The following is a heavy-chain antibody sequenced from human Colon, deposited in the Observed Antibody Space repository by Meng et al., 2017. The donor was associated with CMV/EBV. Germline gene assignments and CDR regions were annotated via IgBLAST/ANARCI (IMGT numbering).Heavy chain of an antibody. CDR3: ARGALDCSGGSCYHREDYDY. CDR2: ISTYNGNT. CDR1: GYSFTTYG. V-gene: IGHV1-18*01. D-gene: IGHD2-15*01. J-gene: IGHJ4*02. Sequence: ASVKVSCKGSGYSFTTYGISWVRQAPGQGLEWLGWISTYNGNTNYAQKFQGRVTLTTDTSTSTAYMELRSLRSDDTAMYYCARGALDCSGGSCYHREDYDYWGQGTLVTVSS.